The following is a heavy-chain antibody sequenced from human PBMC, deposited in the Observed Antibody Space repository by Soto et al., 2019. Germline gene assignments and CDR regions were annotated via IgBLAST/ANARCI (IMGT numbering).Heavy chain of an antibody. D-gene: IGHD6-13*01. Sequence: EVQLLESGGGLVQPGGSLRLSCVASGFTFSIYAMSWVRQAPGKGLEWVSPISGSGGSTYYADSVNGRFTISRDNSKNTLYLQMNSLRAEDTAVYYCARGGRAAAGPHYILGAFDIWGQGTMVTVSS. V-gene: IGHV3-23*01. CDR1: GFTFSIYA. CDR3: ARGGRAAAGPHYILGAFDI. J-gene: IGHJ3*02. CDR2: ISGSGGST.